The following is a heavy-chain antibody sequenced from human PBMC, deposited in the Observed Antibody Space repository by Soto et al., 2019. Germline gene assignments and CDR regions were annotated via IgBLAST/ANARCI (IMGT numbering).Heavy chain of an antibody. CDR1: GGTFSSYE. Sequence: QVQLVQSGAEVKKPGSSVKVSCKASGGTFSSYEISWVRQAPGQGLAWMGGIIPIFGTANYAQEFQGRVTITADESTSTANMELSSLRSEDTAVYYCARELHLGNSDGYDYWGQGTLVTVSS. V-gene: IGHV1-69*01. D-gene: IGHD5-18*01. J-gene: IGHJ4*02. CDR2: IIPIFGTA. CDR3: ARELHLGNSDGYDY.